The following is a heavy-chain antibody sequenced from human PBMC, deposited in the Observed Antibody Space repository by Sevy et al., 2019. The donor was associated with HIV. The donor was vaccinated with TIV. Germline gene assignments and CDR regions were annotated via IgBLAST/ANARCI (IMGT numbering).Heavy chain of an antibody. CDR1: GFNFNNYA. CDR3: AKTPFMDFWNDYYSFYFDF. D-gene: IGHD3-3*01. J-gene: IGHJ4*02. V-gene: IGHV3-23*01. CDR2: ISFSGSKT. Sequence: GGSLRLSFAAAGFNFNNYAMTWVRQAPGKGLEWVSGISFSGSKTYYAESVKGRFSISRDPSKNTLYLQMNNERVEDTAVYFCAKTPFMDFWNDYYSFYFDFWGQGTLVTVSS.